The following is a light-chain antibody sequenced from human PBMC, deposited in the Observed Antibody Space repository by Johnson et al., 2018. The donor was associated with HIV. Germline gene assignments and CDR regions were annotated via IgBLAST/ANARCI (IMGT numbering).Light chain of an antibody. V-gene: IGLV1-51*01. Sequence: QSVLTQPPSVSAAPGQKVTISCSGSSSNIGNSYVCWYQQLPGTAPKLLIYDNNKRPSGIPARFSGSKSGTSATLGITGLQTGDEADYYCGTWDSSLGAHYVFGSGTEVTVL. CDR3: GTWDSSLGAHYV. J-gene: IGLJ1*01. CDR2: DNN. CDR1: SSNIGNSY.